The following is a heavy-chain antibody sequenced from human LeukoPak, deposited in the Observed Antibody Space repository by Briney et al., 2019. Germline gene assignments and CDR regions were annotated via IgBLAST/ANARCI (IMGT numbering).Heavy chain of an antibody. V-gene: IGHV4-39*07. Sequence: SETLSLTCTVSGGSISSSSYYWGWIRQPPGKGLEWIGSIYYSGSTYYNPSLKSRVTISVDTSKNQFSLKLSSVTAADTAVYYCARDVVGGSYFERDYWGQGTLVTVSS. CDR2: IYYSGST. CDR3: ARDVVGGSYFERDY. CDR1: GGSISSSSYY. J-gene: IGHJ4*02. D-gene: IGHD1-26*01.